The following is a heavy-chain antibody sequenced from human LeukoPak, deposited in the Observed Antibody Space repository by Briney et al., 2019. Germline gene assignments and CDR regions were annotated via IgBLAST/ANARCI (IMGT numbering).Heavy chain of an antibody. Sequence: GASVKVSCKASGYTFTSYYMHWVRQAPGQGLEWMGWISAYNGNTNYAQKLQGRVTMTTDTSTSTAYMELRSLRSDDTAVYYCAREGGWFRTFSWFDPWGQGTLVTVSS. CDR1: GYTFTSYY. CDR2: ISAYNGNT. CDR3: AREGGWFRTFSWFDP. V-gene: IGHV1-18*04. J-gene: IGHJ5*02. D-gene: IGHD6-19*01.